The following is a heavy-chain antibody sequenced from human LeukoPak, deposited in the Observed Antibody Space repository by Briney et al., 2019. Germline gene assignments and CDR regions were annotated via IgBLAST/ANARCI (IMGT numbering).Heavy chain of an antibody. CDR2: IYPSGSP. CDR3: ARGPPPYCSGGIYHSRWLDP. CDR1: GGSFSGYY. J-gene: IGHJ5*02. V-gene: IGHV4-34*01. Sequence: SETLSLTCAVYGGSFSGYYWSWVRQPPGKGLEWIGEIYPSGSPNYNPSLKSRVTISLDKSKNQFSLKLSSLTATDTAVYYCARGPPPYCSGGIYHSRWLDPWGQGTLVTVSS. D-gene: IGHD2-15*01.